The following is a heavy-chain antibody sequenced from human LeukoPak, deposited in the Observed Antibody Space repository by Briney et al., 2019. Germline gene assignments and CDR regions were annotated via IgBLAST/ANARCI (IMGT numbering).Heavy chain of an antibody. CDR3: AREGAFDI. CDR2: IYYSGST. V-gene: IGHV4-61*01. CDR1: GGSVCCGSYY. Sequence: SETLSLTCTVSGGSVCCGSYYWRWIRQPPGKGLEWNGYIYYSGSTNYNPSLKSRVTISVDTSKNQFSLKLSSVTAADTAVYYCAREGAFDIWGQGTMVTVSS. J-gene: IGHJ3*02.